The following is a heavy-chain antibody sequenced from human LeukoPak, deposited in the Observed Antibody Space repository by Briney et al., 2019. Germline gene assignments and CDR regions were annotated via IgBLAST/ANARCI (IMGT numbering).Heavy chain of an antibody. CDR2: IRDRTSNYI. D-gene: IGHD2-15*01. CDR1: GFTFSDYN. Sequence: KTGGSLRLSCAAPGFTFSDYNMNWVRQAPGKGLEWLSSIRDRTSNYISQAESVRGRFTISRDNAKNSLYLQMNILRVEDTAVYYCARQRGYCSSGSCRGWFDPWGRGTLVTVSS. V-gene: IGHV3-21*01. J-gene: IGHJ5*02. CDR3: ARQRGYCSSGSCRGWFDP.